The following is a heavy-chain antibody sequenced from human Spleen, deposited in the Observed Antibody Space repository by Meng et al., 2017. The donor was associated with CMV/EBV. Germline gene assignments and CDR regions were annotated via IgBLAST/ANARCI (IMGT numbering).Heavy chain of an antibody. Sequence: SGSTFTSYGISWVRQAPGQGLEWMGWISAYNGNTNYAQKLQGRVTMTTDTSTSTAYMELRSLRSDDTAVYYCARPKYCSSTSCHYFDYWGQGTLVTVSS. D-gene: IGHD2-2*01. V-gene: IGHV1-18*01. CDR3: ARPKYCSSTSCHYFDY. J-gene: IGHJ4*02. CDR2: ISAYNGNT. CDR1: GSTFTSYG.